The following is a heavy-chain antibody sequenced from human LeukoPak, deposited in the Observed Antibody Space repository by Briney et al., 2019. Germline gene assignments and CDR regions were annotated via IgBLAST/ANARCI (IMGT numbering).Heavy chain of an antibody. CDR1: GYMFTSYN. J-gene: IGHJ4*02. Sequence: ASVKVSCKASGYMFTSYNMQWVRQAPGQGLEWMGMVSSSGANTKYAQKFRGRVTMTSDTSTNTVYMELSSLISDDTAVYYCARDQRYATDYWGQGTLVTVYS. V-gene: IGHV1-46*03. D-gene: IGHD2-2*01. CDR3: ARDQRYATDY. CDR2: VSSSGANT.